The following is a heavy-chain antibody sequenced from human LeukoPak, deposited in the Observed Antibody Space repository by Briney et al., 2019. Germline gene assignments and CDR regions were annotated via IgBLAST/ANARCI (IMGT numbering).Heavy chain of an antibody. CDR1: GLTFSNAW. CDR3: TTDDGDYYGSGSYYY. V-gene: IGHV3-15*07. J-gene: IGHJ4*02. D-gene: IGHD3-10*01. Sequence: GGSLRLSCAASGLTFSNAWMNWVRQAPGKGLEWVGRIKSKTDGGTTDYAAPVKGRFTISRDDSKNTLYLQMNSLKTEDTAVYYCTTDDGDYYGSGSYYYWGQGTLVTVSS. CDR2: IKSKTDGGTT.